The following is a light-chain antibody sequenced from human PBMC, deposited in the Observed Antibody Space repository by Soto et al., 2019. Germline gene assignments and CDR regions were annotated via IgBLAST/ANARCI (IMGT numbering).Light chain of an antibody. CDR1: SSNIGAGYD. J-gene: IGLJ1*01. CDR2: GNS. CDR3: QSYDSSQTHYV. V-gene: IGLV1-40*01. Sequence: QSVLTQPPSVSGAPGQRVTISCTGSSSNIGAGYDVHWYQQLPGTAPKLLIYGNSNRPSGVPDRFSVSKSGTSASLAITGLQAEDEADYYCQSYDSSQTHYVFGTGTKLTVL.